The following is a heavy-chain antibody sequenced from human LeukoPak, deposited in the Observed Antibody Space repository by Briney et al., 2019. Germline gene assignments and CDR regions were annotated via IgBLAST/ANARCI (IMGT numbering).Heavy chain of an antibody. CDR3: AREPGIGYAFDI. Sequence: GGSLRLSCVVSGFTFSSSWMTWVRQAPGKGREWRANIKQDGSETHYVDSVKGRFTISRDNAKNSLYLQMNSLRAEDTAVYYCAREPGIGYAFDIWGHGTVVTVFS. CDR2: IKQDGSET. D-gene: IGHD2/OR15-2a*01. J-gene: IGHJ3*02. V-gene: IGHV3-7*01. CDR1: GFTFSSSW.